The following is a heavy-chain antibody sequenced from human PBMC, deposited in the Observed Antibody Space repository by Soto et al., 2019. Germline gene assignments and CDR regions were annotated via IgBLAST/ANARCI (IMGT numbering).Heavy chain of an antibody. Sequence: QVQLVQSGAEVKKPGSSVKVSCKASGSTFSSYAISWVRQAPGQGLEWMGGIIPIFGTANYAQKFQGRVTITADESTSTVYMELSSLRSEDTAVYYCARGNYDYVWGSYRSGAFDIWGQGTMVTVSS. D-gene: IGHD3-16*02. CDR2: IIPIFGTA. CDR3: ARGNYDYVWGSYRSGAFDI. J-gene: IGHJ3*02. CDR1: GSTFSSYA. V-gene: IGHV1-69*01.